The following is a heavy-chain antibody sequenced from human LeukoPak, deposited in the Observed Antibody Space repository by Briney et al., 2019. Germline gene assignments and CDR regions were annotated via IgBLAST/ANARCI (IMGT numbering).Heavy chain of an antibody. J-gene: IGHJ3*02. CDR1: RFTFSSYS. CDR2: ISSSSSYI. D-gene: IGHD1-26*01. CDR3: ARDPRSGSYSGDAFDI. V-gene: IGHV3-21*01. Sequence: GGSMRLSCAASRFTFSSYSMNWVRQAPGKGLEWVSSISSSSSYIYYADSVKGRFTISRDNAKNSLYLQMNSRRAEDTAVYYCARDPRSGSYSGDAFDIWGQGTMVTVSS.